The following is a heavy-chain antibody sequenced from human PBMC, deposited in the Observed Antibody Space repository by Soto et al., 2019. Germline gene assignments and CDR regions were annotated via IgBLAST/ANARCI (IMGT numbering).Heavy chain of an antibody. CDR2: IIPIFGTA. Sequence: SVKVSCKASGGTFSSYAISWVRQAPGQGLEWMGGIIPIFGTANYAQKFQGRVTITADESTSTAYMELSSLRSEDTAVYYCAVGYCISTSCYFGSFDYWGQGTLVTVSS. J-gene: IGHJ4*02. CDR3: AVGYCISTSCYFGSFDY. CDR1: GGTFSSYA. V-gene: IGHV1-69*13. D-gene: IGHD2-2*01.